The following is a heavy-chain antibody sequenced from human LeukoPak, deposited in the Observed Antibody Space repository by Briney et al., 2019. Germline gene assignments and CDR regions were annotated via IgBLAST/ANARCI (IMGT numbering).Heavy chain of an antibody. Sequence: ASVKVSCKASGYTFTAYYIHWGRQAPGQGLGLMGWINTNTGNPTYAQGFTGRFVFSLDTSVSTAYLQISSLKAEDTAVYYCARGDIVLMVYALHSQDFGYWGPGTPVTVSS. CDR1: GYTFTAYY. V-gene: IGHV7-4-1*02. D-gene: IGHD2-8*01. J-gene: IGHJ4*02. CDR2: INTNTGNP. CDR3: ARGDIVLMVYALHSQDFGY.